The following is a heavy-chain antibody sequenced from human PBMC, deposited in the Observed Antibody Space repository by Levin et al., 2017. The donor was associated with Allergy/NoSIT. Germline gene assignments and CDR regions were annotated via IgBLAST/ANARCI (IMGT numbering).Heavy chain of an antibody. Sequence: SETLSLTCTVSGGSISNFYWSWIRQPPGKGLEWIGYIYSSGSTNYNPSLKSRVTISVDTSKNQFSLKLSSVTAADTAVYYCAREVGRYEILRGYGMDVWGQGTTVTVSS. J-gene: IGHJ6*02. CDR2: IYSSGST. D-gene: IGHD3-9*01. CDR3: AREVGRYEILRGYGMDV. V-gene: IGHV4-59*01. CDR1: GGSISNFY.